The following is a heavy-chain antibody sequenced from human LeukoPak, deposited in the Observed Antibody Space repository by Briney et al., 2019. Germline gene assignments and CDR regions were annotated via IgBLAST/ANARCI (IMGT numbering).Heavy chain of an antibody. D-gene: IGHD4-23*01. CDR2: IYYRGNT. CDR3: ARHGDGGPAEYFRH. CDR1: GGSISSGIYY. Sequence: KTSETLSLTCTVSGGSISSGIYYWAWIRQPPGKGLEWIGSIYYRGNTYYNPSLKSRVTLSVDTSKNQFSLNLSSVTAADTAAYYCARHGDGGPAEYFRHWGQGTLVTVSS. J-gene: IGHJ1*01. V-gene: IGHV4-39*01.